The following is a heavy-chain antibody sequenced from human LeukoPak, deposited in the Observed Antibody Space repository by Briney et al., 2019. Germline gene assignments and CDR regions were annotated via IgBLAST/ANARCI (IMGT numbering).Heavy chain of an antibody. V-gene: IGHV3-21*01. D-gene: IGHD1-14*01. J-gene: IGHJ4*02. CDR2: ISGTGSDT. CDR1: GFTFSSYS. CDR3: ARDVYRIFDY. Sequence: GGSLRLSCAASGFTFSSYSMNWVRQAPGKGLEWVSSISGTGSDTYYTDSLKGRFTVSRDNAKNSLYLQMNSLRAEDTAVYYYARDVYRIFDYWGLGTLVTVSS.